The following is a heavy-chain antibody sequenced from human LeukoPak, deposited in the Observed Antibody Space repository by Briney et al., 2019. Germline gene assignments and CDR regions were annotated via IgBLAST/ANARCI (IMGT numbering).Heavy chain of an antibody. J-gene: IGHJ4*01. CDR2: ISGSGDST. CDR1: GFTFSSYA. D-gene: IGHD3-10*01. V-gene: IGHV3-23*01. Sequence: GGSLRLSCAASGFTFSSYAMHWVRQAPGKGREGVSAISGSGDSTYYADSVKGRFTISRDNSKSTLFLEMDSLRVEDSAVYYCTKVMRGRANFGSGSSLDYWGQGTVVPVSP. CDR3: TKVMRGRANFGSGSSLDY.